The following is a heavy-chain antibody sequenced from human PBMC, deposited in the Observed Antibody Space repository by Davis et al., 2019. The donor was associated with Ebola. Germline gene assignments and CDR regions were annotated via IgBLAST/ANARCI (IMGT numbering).Heavy chain of an antibody. CDR1: GGSISSISYY. Sequence: SETLSLTCTVSGGSISSISYYWGWIRQPPGKGLEWIGSIYYSGSTYYNPSLKSRVTISVDTSKNQFSLKLSSVTAADTAVYYCARASLYYCSGGSCYEAGWFDPWGQGTLVTVSS. V-gene: IGHV4-39*01. D-gene: IGHD2-15*01. CDR2: IYYSGST. J-gene: IGHJ5*02. CDR3: ARASLYYCSGGSCYEAGWFDP.